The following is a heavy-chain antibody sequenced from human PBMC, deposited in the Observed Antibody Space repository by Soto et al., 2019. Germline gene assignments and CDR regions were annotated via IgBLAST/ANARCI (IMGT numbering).Heavy chain of an antibody. CDR3: AHSSSSQNWFDP. J-gene: IGHJ5*02. CDR1: GYTFSTYA. D-gene: IGHD6-6*01. V-gene: IGHV1-3*01. Sequence: ASVKVSCKASGYTFSTYAMHWVRQAPGQSLEWMGWLNGGTGQTRYSQKFQGRVTMTRDTSTSTVYMELSSLRSEDTAVYYCAHSSSSQNWFDPWGQGTLVTVSS. CDR2: LNGGTGQT.